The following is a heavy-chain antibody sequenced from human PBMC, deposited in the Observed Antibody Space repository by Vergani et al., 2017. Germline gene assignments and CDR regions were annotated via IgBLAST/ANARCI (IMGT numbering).Heavy chain of an antibody. CDR3: AHMPVPFLFFWELWDYFDY. J-gene: IGHJ4*02. CDR1: GFSLDTSGVG. V-gene: IGHV2-5*01. CDR2: IYWNDER. D-gene: IGHD2-21*01. Sequence: QITLKESGPTLVKPTQTLTLTCTVSGFSLDTSGVGVAWIRQPPGKALGCLGLIYWNDERRYSPSLSGRLTLIRDTSKNEVVLTMTIMDPADTATYYCAHMPVPFLFFWELWDYFDYWGQGTLVTVSS.